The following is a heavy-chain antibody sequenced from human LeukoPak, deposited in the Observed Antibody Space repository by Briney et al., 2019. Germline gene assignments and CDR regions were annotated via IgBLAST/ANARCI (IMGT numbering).Heavy chain of an antibody. V-gene: IGHV3-7*01. Sequence: GGSLRLSCGASGFTFINYWMSWVRQAPGRGLERVANINEDGSKTYYLDSLKGRFTISRDNAKNSLYLQMNSLRADDTAVYYCARNPAKVFPAVYWGQGTLVTVSS. D-gene: IGHD2-2*01. CDR3: ARNPAKVFPAVY. CDR1: GFTFINYW. CDR2: INEDGSKT. J-gene: IGHJ4*02.